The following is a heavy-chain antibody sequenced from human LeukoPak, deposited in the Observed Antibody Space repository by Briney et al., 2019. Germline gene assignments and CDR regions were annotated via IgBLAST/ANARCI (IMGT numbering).Heavy chain of an antibody. V-gene: IGHV4-30-4*08. J-gene: IGHJ5*02. CDR1: GGSISSGDYY. D-gene: IGHD4-11*01. CDR2: IYYSGST. CDR3: ARVRPGYSNYDGNWFDP. Sequence: PSETLSLTCTVSGGSISSGDYYWSWIRQPPGKGLEWIGYIYYSGSTYYNPSLKSRVTISVDTSKNQFSLKLSSVTAADTAVYYCARVRPGYSNYDGNWFDPWGQGTLVTVSS.